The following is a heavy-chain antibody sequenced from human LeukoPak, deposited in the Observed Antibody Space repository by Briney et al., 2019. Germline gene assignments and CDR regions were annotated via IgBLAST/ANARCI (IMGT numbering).Heavy chain of an antibody. Sequence: GGSLRLSCAVSGFTFSSYWMSWVRQAPGKGLEWVANIKPDGGEKYNADSVKGRFTISRDNTENSLYLQMNSLRAEDTAVYYCVRDLSYFDYWGQGTLVIVSS. CDR1: GFTFSSYW. D-gene: IGHD3-9*01. J-gene: IGHJ4*02. V-gene: IGHV3-7*01. CDR2: IKPDGGEK. CDR3: VRDLSYFDY.